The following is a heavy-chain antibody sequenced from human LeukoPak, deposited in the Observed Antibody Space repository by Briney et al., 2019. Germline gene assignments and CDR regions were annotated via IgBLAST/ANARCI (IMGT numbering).Heavy chain of an antibody. CDR2: INHSGST. J-gene: IGHJ4*02. V-gene: IGHV4-34*01. CDR1: GGSFSGYY. CDR3: ARVASRRSYYFDY. Sequence: SETLSLTCAVYGGSFSGYYWSWIRQPPGKGLEWIGEINHSGSTNYNPSLKSRVTISVDRSKNQFSLKLSSVTAADTAVYYCARVASRRSYYFDYWGQGTLVTVSS. D-gene: IGHD2-15*01.